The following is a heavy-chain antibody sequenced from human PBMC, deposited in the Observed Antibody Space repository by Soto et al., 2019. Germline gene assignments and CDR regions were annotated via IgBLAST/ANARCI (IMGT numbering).Heavy chain of an antibody. Sequence: ESGGGVVPPGRSLRLSCAASGFTFSGYGMHWVRQAPGKGLEWVAVIWYDGSNKYYADSVKGRFTISRDNSKNTLYLLMNSLRAEDTSVYYCARGTGTLDYCGQGTLVTVSS. V-gene: IGHV3-33*01. J-gene: IGHJ4*02. CDR3: ARGTGTLDY. CDR2: IWYDGSNK. D-gene: IGHD6-13*01. CDR1: GFTFSGYG.